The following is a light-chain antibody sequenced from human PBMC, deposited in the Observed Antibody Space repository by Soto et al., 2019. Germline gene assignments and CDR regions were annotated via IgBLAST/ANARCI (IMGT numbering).Light chain of an antibody. CDR2: GAS. Sequence: DTVFTQSPGPLSLSPGERATLSCRASQSVSSRSLAWYQQKPGQAPRLLIYGASSRATGIPDRFSGSGSGTDFTLTISRLEPEDFAVYYCQQYGTSPLTFGPGTKVDIK. J-gene: IGKJ3*01. V-gene: IGKV3-20*01. CDR3: QQYGTSPLT. CDR1: QSVSSRS.